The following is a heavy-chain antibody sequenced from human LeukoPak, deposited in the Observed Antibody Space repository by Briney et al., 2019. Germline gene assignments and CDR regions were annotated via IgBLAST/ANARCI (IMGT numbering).Heavy chain of an antibody. Sequence: PGGSLRLSCAASGFTFSTYSLNWLRQAPGKGLEWVSSITSSSSIYYADSVRGRFTISRDNAKNSLYLQMNSLGAEDTAVYYCVRDREVGTTGWFDPWGQGTLVTVSS. CDR3: VRDREVGTTGWFDP. CDR2: ITSSSSI. J-gene: IGHJ5*02. V-gene: IGHV3-21*01. CDR1: GFTFSTYS. D-gene: IGHD1-1*01.